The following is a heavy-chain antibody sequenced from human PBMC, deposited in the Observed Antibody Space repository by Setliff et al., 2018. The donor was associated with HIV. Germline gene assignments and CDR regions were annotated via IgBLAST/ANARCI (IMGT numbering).Heavy chain of an antibody. V-gene: IGHV4-59*01. Sequence: PSETLSLTCAVYGGSFSGYYWSWIRQPPGKGLEWIGYISYTGTTKYNPSLKSRVTISVDTSKNQFSVRLSSVSAADTAVYYCAGEAWTSYRSSSGYYYYYMDVWGKGTTVTVSS. J-gene: IGHJ6*03. CDR2: ISYTGTT. D-gene: IGHD6-6*01. CDR3: AGEAWTSYRSSSGYYYYYMDV. CDR1: GGSFSGYY.